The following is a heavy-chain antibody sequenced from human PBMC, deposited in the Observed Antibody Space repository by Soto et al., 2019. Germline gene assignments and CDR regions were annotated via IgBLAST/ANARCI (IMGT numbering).Heavy chain of an antibody. CDR3: GKGASGAGFVFDF. V-gene: IGHV3-43*01. D-gene: IGHD3-3*01. J-gene: IGHJ3*01. CDR2: VSWDSDNR. CDR1: GFTFDDYT. Sequence: AGGSLRLSCAASGFTFDDYTMHWVRQRPGKGLEWVSLVSWDSDNRIYADSVKGRFTISRDNINNPLFLQMNSLSAEDTAVYFCGKGASGAGFVFDFCGLGXMVTVAS.